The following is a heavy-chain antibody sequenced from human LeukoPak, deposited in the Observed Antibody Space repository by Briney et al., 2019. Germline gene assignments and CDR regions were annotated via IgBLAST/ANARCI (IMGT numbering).Heavy chain of an antibody. CDR3: ARAGRYCSGGSCYTYGMDV. CDR2: IYYSGST. CDR1: GGSISSSSYY. Sequence: SETLSLTCTVSGGSISSSSYYWGWIRQPPGKGLEWIGSIYYSGSTYYNPSLKSRVTISVDKSKNQFSLKLSSVTAADTAVYYCARAGRYCSGGSCYTYGMDVWGQGTTVTVSS. D-gene: IGHD2-15*01. V-gene: IGHV4-39*07. J-gene: IGHJ6*02.